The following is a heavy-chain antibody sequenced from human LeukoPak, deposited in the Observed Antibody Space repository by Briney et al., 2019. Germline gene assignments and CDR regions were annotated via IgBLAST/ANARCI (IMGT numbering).Heavy chain of an antibody. CDR3: ARTSDSGSYLDYYFDY. Sequence: ASVKVSCKASGYTFTSYDINWVRQATGQGLEWMGWMNPNSGNTGYAQKFQGRVTMTRNTSISTAYMELSSLRSEDTAVYYCARTSDSGSYLDYYFDYWGQGTLVPVSS. CDR2: MNPNSGNT. CDR1: GYTFTSYD. D-gene: IGHD1-26*01. J-gene: IGHJ4*02. V-gene: IGHV1-8*01.